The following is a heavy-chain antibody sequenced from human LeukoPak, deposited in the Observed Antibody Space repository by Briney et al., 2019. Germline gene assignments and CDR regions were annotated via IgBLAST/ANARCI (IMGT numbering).Heavy chain of an antibody. Sequence: ETLSLTCGVSGGAITNYYWNWIRQAPGKGLEWVGRIKSKSDGGTSDYAAPVRGRFTISRDDSKNTVFLHMKSLKTEDTATYFCATEYLPTSIFTRGFDYWGQGTLATVSS. V-gene: IGHV3-15*07. CDR1: GGAITNYY. CDR3: ATEYLPTSIFTRGFDY. D-gene: IGHD3-10*01. J-gene: IGHJ4*02. CDR2: IKSKSDGGTS.